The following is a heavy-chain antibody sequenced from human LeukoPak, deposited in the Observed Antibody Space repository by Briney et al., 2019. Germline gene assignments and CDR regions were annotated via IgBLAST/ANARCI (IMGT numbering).Heavy chain of an antibody. V-gene: IGHV3-53*01. D-gene: IGHD4-11*01. J-gene: IGHJ6*03. CDR2: IYSGGST. Sequence: PGGSLRLSCAASGFTVSSNYMSWVRQAPGKGLEWVSVIYSGGSTYYADSVKGRFTISRDNSKNTLYLQMNSLRAEDTAVYYCASMTTVPLDYYYYYMDVWGKGTTVTVSS. CDR1: GFTVSSNY. CDR3: ASMTTVPLDYYYYYMDV.